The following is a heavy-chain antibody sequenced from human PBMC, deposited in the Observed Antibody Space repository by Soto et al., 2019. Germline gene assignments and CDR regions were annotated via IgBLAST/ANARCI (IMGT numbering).Heavy chain of an antibody. V-gene: IGHV3-30-3*01. CDR1: GFTFSSYA. CDR2: ISYDGSNK. CDR3: ARACEGDYFDY. Sequence: QVQLVESGGGVVQPGRSLRLSCAASGFTFSSYAMHWVRQAPGKGLEWVAVISYDGSNKYYADSVKGRFTISRDNSKNTLYLQMNSLRAEETAVYYCARACEGDYFDYWGQGNLVTVSS. J-gene: IGHJ4*02. D-gene: IGHD2-21*01.